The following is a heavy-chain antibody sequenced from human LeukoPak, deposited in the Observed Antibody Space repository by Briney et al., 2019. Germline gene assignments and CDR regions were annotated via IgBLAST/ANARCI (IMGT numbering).Heavy chain of an antibody. CDR1: GYSFTNFD. D-gene: IGHD4-23*01. CDR3: ARGPRWRGDYCYIAV. V-gene: IGHV1-8*01. J-gene: IGHJ6*03. CDR2: MNPNSGNK. Sequence: ASVKVSRKASGYSFTNFDINWVRQAAGQGLEWMGWMNPNSGNKGYAQMFQGRVTMTMNTSITTAYMELSSLRSEDTAVYYCARGPRWRGDYCYIAVWGRGSTVTVSS.